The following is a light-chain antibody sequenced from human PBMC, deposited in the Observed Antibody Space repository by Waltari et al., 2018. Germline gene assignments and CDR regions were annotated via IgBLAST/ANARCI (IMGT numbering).Light chain of an antibody. V-gene: IGKV1-5*03. CDR1: QSISSW. CDR2: KAS. CDR3: QQYNSYPYT. J-gene: IGKJ2*01. Sequence: DIQMTQSPSTLSASVGDRVTITCRASQSISSWLAWYQQKPWKAPKLLIYKASSLESGVPSRVSGSGSGTEFTLTISSLQPDDFATYYCQQYNSYPYTFGQGTKLEIK.